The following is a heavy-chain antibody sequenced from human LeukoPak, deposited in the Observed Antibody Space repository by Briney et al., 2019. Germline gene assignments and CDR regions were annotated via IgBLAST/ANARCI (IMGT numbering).Heavy chain of an antibody. CDR1: GFSFGNYA. CDR2: ISGTGGAT. Sequence: GGSLRLSFVASGFSFGNYAMFWLPQAPGKGLQWVSQISGTGGATWYAGFARDRFTISRDNSKKTLYLQMSGLRVEDTAMYYCVKDPRDTYGTNWFVSWGQGTLLIVSS. D-gene: IGHD2-21*01. V-gene: IGHV3-23*01. J-gene: IGHJ5*01. CDR3: VKDPRDTYGTNWFVS.